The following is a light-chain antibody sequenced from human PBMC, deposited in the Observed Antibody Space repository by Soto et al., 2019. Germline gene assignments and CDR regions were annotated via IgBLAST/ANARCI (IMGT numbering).Light chain of an antibody. Sequence: EIVLTQSPATLSLSPGDRATLSCRASQSISSYLAWYQQKPGQAPRLLIYDASNRATGIPARFSGSGSETDFTLTITSLEPEDFAVYYYQQRSNWPPLTFGGGTKVEIK. V-gene: IGKV3-11*01. CDR1: QSISSY. J-gene: IGKJ4*01. CDR2: DAS. CDR3: QQRSNWPPLT.